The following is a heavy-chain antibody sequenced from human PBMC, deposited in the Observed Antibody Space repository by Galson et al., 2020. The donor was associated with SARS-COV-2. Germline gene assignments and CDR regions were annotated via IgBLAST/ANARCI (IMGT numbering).Heavy chain of an antibody. CDR3: ARRTVIGSSWYVGWFDP. J-gene: IGHJ5*02. Sequence: SETLSLTCAVSGYSISSGYYWGWIRQPPGKGLEWIGSIYHSGSTYYNPSLKSRVTISVDTSKNQFSLKLSSVTAADTAVYYCARRTVIGSSWYVGWFDPWGQGTLVTVSS. CDR2: IYHSGST. CDR1: GYSISSGYY. D-gene: IGHD6-13*01. V-gene: IGHV4-38-2*01.